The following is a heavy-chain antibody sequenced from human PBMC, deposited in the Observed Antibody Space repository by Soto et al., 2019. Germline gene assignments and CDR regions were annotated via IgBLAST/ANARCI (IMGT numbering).Heavy chain of an antibody. Sequence: EVQLVESGGGLVKPGGSLRLSCAASGFTFSSYSMNWVRQAPGKGLEWFSSISSSSSYIYYADSVKGRFTISRDNAKNSLYRQMNSLRAEDTAVYYCAREGDYGDYVYAFDIWGQGTMVTVSS. J-gene: IGHJ3*02. CDR1: GFTFSSYS. D-gene: IGHD4-17*01. CDR3: AREGDYGDYVYAFDI. CDR2: ISSSSSYI. V-gene: IGHV3-21*01.